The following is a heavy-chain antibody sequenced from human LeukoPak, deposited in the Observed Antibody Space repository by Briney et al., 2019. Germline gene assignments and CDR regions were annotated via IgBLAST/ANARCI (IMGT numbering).Heavy chain of an antibody. CDR1: GGSINSYH. D-gene: IGHD6-6*01. V-gene: IGHV4-59*08. CDR2: ISDSGSD. Sequence: SETLSLTCSVSGGSINSYHWSWIRQPPGKRPEWMAYISDSGSDIYNPSLKSRVAISVDTSKNQFSLKVTSVTAADTAVYYCARLGVRYTTSSWWFDPWGQGILVTVSS. CDR3: ARLGVRYTTSSWWFDP. J-gene: IGHJ5*02.